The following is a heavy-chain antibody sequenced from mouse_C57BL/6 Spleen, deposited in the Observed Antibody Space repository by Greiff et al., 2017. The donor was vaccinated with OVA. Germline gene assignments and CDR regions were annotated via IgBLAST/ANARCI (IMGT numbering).Heavy chain of an antibody. Sequence: QVQLQQPGAELVKPGASVKLSCKASGYTFTSYWMQWVKQRPGQGLAWIGEIDPSDSYTNYNQKFKGKATLTVDISSSTAYMQLSSLTSEYAAVYYGARIHYYGSSYWYFDVWGTGTTVTVSS. CDR1: GYTFTSYW. D-gene: IGHD1-1*01. V-gene: IGHV1-50*01. CDR3: ARIHYYGSSYWYFDV. CDR2: IDPSDSYT. J-gene: IGHJ1*03.